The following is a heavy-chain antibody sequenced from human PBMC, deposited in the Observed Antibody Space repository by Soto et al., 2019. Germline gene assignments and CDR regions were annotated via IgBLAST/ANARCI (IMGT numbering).Heavy chain of an antibody. J-gene: IGHJ4*02. CDR1: GGSFSGYY. D-gene: IGHD2-15*01. CDR2: INHSGST. CDR3: ARGRLVVVAAKGYFDY. V-gene: IGHV4-34*01. Sequence: QVQLQQWGAGLLKPSETLSLTCAVYGGSFSGYYWSWIRQPPGKGLEWIGEINHSGSTNYNPSLKSRVTISVDTSKNQFSLKLSSVTAADTAVYYCARGRLVVVAAKGYFDYWGQGTLVTVSS.